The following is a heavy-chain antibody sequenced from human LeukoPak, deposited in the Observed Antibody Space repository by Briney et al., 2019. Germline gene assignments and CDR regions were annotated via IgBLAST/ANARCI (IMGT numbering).Heavy chain of an antibody. D-gene: IGHD3-22*01. CDR3: VRDFDDVNGDYYYIPEY. CDR2: IRFDGTNK. J-gene: IGHJ4*02. Sequence: GGSLRLSCAASGFNFSRNGMHWVRQAPGQGLEWVAFIRFDGTNKFYGASVRGRFIISRDNSKNTLYQQMNSLRAEDTAVYYCVRDFDDVNGDYYYIPEYWGRGMLVAVSS. V-gene: IGHV3-30*02. CDR1: GFNFSRNG.